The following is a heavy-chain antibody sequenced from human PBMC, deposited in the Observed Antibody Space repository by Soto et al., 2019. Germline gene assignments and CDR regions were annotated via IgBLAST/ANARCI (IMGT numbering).Heavy chain of an antibody. CDR2: VTHGGSV. D-gene: IGHD6-13*01. CDR1: GGSFSGYY. CDR3: ARLDSSSWRLRYFDY. Sequence: SETLSLTCAVSGGSFSGYYWNWIRQAPGKGLEWIGEVTHGGSVNYNPSLKSRVTVSVDTSKKQFSLNLKSVTAADTAVYYCARLDSSSWRLRYFDYWGQGTLVTVSS. J-gene: IGHJ4*02. V-gene: IGHV4-34*01.